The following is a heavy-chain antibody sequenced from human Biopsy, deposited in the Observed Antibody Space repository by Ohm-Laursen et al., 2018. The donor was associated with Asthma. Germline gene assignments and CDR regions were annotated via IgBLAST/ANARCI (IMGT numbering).Heavy chain of an antibody. V-gene: IGHV3-30*03. Sequence: SLRLSCAAAGFTFSSYGMHWVRQAPGKGLEWVAVISYDGSTTHYADSVKGRFTISRDNSKNTVYLDISSLRIEDTAVFYCGIVVAANPFQGDCWGQGTLVTVSS. CDR1: GFTFSSYG. J-gene: IGHJ4*02. D-gene: IGHD2-15*01. CDR3: GIVVAANPFQGDC. CDR2: ISYDGSTT.